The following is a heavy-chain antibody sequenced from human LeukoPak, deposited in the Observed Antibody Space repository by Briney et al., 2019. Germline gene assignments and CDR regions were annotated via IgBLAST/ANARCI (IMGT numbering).Heavy chain of an antibody. CDR3: ATSGYTSRFDH. CDR2: IIPVRGKA. Sequence: SVKVSCKASGGTFNTYGITWVRQAPGQGLEWMGRIIPVRGKANYGQGFQDRLTITADRSTSTAYLDLRRLTSDDTAVYYCATSGYTSRFDHWGQGTLITVSS. CDR1: GGTFNTYG. V-gene: IGHV1-69*04. J-gene: IGHJ4*02. D-gene: IGHD5-18*01.